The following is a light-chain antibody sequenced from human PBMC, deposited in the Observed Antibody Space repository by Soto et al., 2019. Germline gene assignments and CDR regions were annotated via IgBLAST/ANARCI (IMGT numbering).Light chain of an antibody. J-gene: IGKJ5*01. Sequence: PGAMAPLSCWPSESVGDYLAWYQQKPGQAPRLLIYGASSRATGIPDRFSGSGSGTDFTLTISRLEPEDFAVYYCQQYGNSPPETFGQGTRLEI. CDR1: ESVGDY. V-gene: IGKV3-20*01. CDR3: QQYGNSPPET. CDR2: GAS.